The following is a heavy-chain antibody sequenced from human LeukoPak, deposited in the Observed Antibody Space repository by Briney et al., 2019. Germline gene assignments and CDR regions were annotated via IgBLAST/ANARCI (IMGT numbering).Heavy chain of an antibody. V-gene: IGHV3-66*01. CDR3: ARVAGERSCTNGVADYSDC. Sequence: GGSLRLSCAASGFTISSNYMTWVRQAPGRGLEWVSLTYSGGNTDYADSVKGRFTISRDNLKTTLYLQMNSLRAEDTAVYYCARVAGERSCTNGVADYSDCWGDGVPVTVSS. D-gene: IGHD2-8*01. CDR1: GFTISSNY. CDR2: TYSGGNT. J-gene: IGHJ4*03.